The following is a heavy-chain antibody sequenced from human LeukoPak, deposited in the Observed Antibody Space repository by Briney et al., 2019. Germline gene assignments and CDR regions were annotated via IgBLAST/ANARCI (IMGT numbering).Heavy chain of an antibody. CDR3: ARALHGGSYFLDY. Sequence: SETLSLTCAVYGGSFSGYYWSWIRQPPGKGLEWLGEISHSGSTNYSPSLKSRVTISVDTSKNQSSLKLSSVTAADTAVYYCARALHGGSYFLDYWGQGTLVTVSS. V-gene: IGHV4-34*01. CDR2: ISHSGST. CDR1: GGSFSGYY. D-gene: IGHD1-26*01. J-gene: IGHJ4*02.